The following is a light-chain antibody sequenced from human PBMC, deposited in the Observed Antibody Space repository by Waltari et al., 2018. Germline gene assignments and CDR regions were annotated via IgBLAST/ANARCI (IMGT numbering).Light chain of an antibody. J-gene: IGKJ2*02. CDR3: QQYNNWGT. V-gene: IGKV3-15*01. CDR2: GAS. CDR1: QSVSSN. Sequence: EIVMTQYPATLSVSPGERATLSCRASQSVSSNLAWYQQNPGKAPRLLIYGASTRATGIPARFSGSGSGTEFTLTISSLQSEDFAVYYCQQYNNWGTFGQGTKLEIK.